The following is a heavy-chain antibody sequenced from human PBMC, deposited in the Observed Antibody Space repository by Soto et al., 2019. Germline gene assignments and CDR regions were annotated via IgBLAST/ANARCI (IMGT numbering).Heavy chain of an antibody. CDR3: ASNEVIGGYDAYYFDY. CDR2: ISAYNGNT. Sequence: ASVKVSCKASGHTFTSYGISWVRPAPGQGLEWKGWISAYNGNTNYAQKHQGRVNMTTDTSTSTAYMELRSLRSDDTAVYYCASNEVIGGYDAYYFDYWGQGTLVTVSS. D-gene: IGHD5-12*01. J-gene: IGHJ4*02. CDR1: GHTFTSYG. V-gene: IGHV1-18*01.